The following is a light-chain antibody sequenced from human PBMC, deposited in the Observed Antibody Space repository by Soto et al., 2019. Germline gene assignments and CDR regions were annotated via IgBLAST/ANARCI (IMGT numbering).Light chain of an antibody. CDR3: VSYTTSASYV. V-gene: IGLV2-14*01. CDR2: DIN. J-gene: IGLJ1*01. Sequence: QSVLTQPASVSGSPGQSITISCTGTSSDVGNYIFVSWYRQHPGKAPKLMIYDINNRPSGVSNSFSGSKSGNTASLTISGLQAEDEADYYCVSYTTSASYVFGTGTKLTVL. CDR1: SSDVGNYIF.